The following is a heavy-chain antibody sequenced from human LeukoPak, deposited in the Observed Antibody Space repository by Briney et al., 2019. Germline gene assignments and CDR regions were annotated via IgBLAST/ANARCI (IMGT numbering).Heavy chain of an antibody. V-gene: IGHV3-7*03. J-gene: IGHJ4*02. CDR2: IKQDGSEK. Sequence: GGSLRLSCAASGFTFSSYAMSWVRQAPGKGLEWVANIKQDGSEKYYVDSVKGRFTISRDNAKNSLYLQMNSLRAEDTAVYYCAKDRVIVVPAAIGYFDYWGQGTLVTVSS. D-gene: IGHD2-2*02. CDR3: AKDRVIVVPAAIGYFDY. CDR1: GFTFSSYA.